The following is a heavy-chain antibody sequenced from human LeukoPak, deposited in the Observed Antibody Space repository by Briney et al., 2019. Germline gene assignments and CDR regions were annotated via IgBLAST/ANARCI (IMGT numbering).Heavy chain of an antibody. J-gene: IGHJ5*02. CDR1: GGTFSSYA. D-gene: IGHD6-13*01. V-gene: IGHV1-69*06. Sequence: WASVKVSCKASGGTFSSYAISWVRQAPGQGLEWMGGIIPIFGTANYAQKFQGRVTITADKSTSTAYMELSSLRSEDTAVYYCARVRRIAAAAVLFDPWGQGTLVTVSS. CDR2: IIPIFGTA. CDR3: ARVRRIAAAAVLFDP.